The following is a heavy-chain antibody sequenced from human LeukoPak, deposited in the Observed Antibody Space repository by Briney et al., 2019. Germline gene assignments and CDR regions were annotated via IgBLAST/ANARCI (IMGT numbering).Heavy chain of an antibody. V-gene: IGHV5-51*01. CDR2: IYPADSDT. J-gene: IGHJ4*02. Sequence: GGSLKISCKGSDYIFTAYWIAWVRQLPGKGLEWMGIIYPADSDTKYSPSFRGQVTISADKSINTAYLQWNSLKASDTAMYYCARQPSAGLDFWGQGTLVTVSS. CDR3: ARQPSAGLDF. CDR1: DYIFTAYW.